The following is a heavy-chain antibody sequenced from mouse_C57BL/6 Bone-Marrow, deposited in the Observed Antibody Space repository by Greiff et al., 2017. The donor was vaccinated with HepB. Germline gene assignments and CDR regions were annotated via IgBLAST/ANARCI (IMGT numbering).Heavy chain of an antibody. CDR3: ATYGSSYGY. J-gene: IGHJ2*01. CDR1: GYTFTSYW. D-gene: IGHD1-1*01. Sequence: QVQLQQSGAELVRPGSSVKLSCKASGYTFTSYWMHWVKQRPIQGLEWIGNIDPSDSETHYNQKFKDKATLTVDKSSSTAYMQLSSLTSEDSAVYYCATYGSSYGYWGQGTTLTVSS. V-gene: IGHV1-52*01. CDR2: IDPSDSET.